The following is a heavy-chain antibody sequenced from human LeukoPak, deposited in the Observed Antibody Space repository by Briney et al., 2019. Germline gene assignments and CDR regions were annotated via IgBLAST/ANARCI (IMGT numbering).Heavy chain of an antibody. D-gene: IGHD2-2*01. CDR1: GFTFSNYN. CDR3: ARILVVPAANYYYSYGMDV. CDR2: ISSSATYI. V-gene: IGHV3-21*06. J-gene: IGHJ6*02. Sequence: GGSLRLSCAASGFTFSNYNMNWVRQAPGKGLEWVSSISSSATYIYYADSVKGRFTISRDNARTSLSLQMNSLRAEDTAVYYCARILVVPAANYYYSYGMDVWGQGTTVTVSS.